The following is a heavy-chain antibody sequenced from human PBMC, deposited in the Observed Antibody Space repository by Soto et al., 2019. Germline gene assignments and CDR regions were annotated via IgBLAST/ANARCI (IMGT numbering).Heavy chain of an antibody. Sequence: GTVSLTCAVSGGFTSTNNWWSWVRQPPGKGLEWIGDAYHSGSTEYNPSLKSRVSISVDKSKNQISLKLTSATAADTAVYYCARSPPSSYYGGSGTFDYWGQGTLVTVS. D-gene: IGHD3-10*01. CDR1: GGFTSTNNW. CDR3: ARSPPSSYYGGSGTFDY. CDR2: AYHSGST. J-gene: IGHJ4*02. V-gene: IGHV4-4*02.